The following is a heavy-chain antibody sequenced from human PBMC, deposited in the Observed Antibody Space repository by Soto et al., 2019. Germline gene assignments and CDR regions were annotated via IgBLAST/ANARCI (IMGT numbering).Heavy chain of an antibody. J-gene: IGHJ4*02. V-gene: IGHV1-3*01. CDR1: GYTFTGYA. Sequence: GASVKVSCKASGYTFTGYAMHWVRQAPGQRLEWMGWINAGNGNTKYSQKFQGRVTITRDTSGSTAYMELSSLRSEDTAVYYCARVLRLGEYFDSWGQGTLVTVSS. CDR2: INAGNGNT. D-gene: IGHD3-16*01. CDR3: ARVLRLGEYFDS.